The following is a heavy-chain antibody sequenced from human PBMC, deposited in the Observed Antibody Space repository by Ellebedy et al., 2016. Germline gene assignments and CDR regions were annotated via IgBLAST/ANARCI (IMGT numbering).Heavy chain of an antibody. J-gene: IGHJ3*02. D-gene: IGHD3-16*01. CDR2: IKQDGSEK. Sequence: GESLKISXAASGFIFSNYWINWVRQAPGKGLEWVANIKQDGSEKYYVDSVKGRFTISRDNGKNTLYLQMNSLRGEDTAIYYCASGFRHYGAYDIWGQGTMVTVSS. CDR3: ASGFRHYGAYDI. V-gene: IGHV3-7*02. CDR1: GFIFSNYW.